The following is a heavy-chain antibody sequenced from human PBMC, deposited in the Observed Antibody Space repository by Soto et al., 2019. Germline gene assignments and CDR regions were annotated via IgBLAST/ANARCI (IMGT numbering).Heavy chain of an antibody. CDR2: IYSGGST. CDR3: ARERMARYLDY. D-gene: IGHD2-15*01. CDR1: GFTVSSNY. J-gene: IGHJ4*02. V-gene: IGHV3-66*01. Sequence: GGSLRLSCAAPGFTVSSNYMSWVRQAPGKGLEWVSVIYSGGSTYYADSVKGRFTISRDNSKNTLYLQMNSLRAEDTAVYYCARERMARYLDYWGQGTLVTVSS.